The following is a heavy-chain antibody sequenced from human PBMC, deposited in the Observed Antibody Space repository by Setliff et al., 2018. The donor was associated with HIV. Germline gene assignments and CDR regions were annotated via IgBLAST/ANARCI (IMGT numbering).Heavy chain of an antibody. J-gene: IGHJ6*02. CDR3: AREGLWFGELSVSYGMDV. CDR2: MNPNSGNT. D-gene: IGHD3-10*01. CDR1: GYTFTNYD. V-gene: IGHV1-8*02. Sequence: GASVKVSCKASGYTFTNYDINWVRQAPGQGLEWMGWMNPNSGNTGYAQKFQGRVTMTRDTSIRTAYMELNSLKTEDTAVYYCAREGLWFGELSVSYGMDVWGQGTTVTVSS.